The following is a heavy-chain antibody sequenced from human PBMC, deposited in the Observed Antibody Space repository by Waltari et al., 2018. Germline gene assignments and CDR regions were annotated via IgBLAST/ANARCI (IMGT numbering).Heavy chain of an antibody. V-gene: IGHV3-33*01. CDR1: GFTFSSYG. Sequence: QVQLVESGGGVVQPGRSLRLSCAASGFTFSSYGMPWVRQAPGKGLGWVAVIWYDGRNKYYADSWKGRFTISRDNSKNTLYLQMNSLRAEDTAVYYCARENRGYSSGWYWRYFDYWGQGTLVTVSS. J-gene: IGHJ4*02. D-gene: IGHD6-19*01. CDR2: IWYDGRNK. CDR3: ARENRGYSSGWYWRYFDY.